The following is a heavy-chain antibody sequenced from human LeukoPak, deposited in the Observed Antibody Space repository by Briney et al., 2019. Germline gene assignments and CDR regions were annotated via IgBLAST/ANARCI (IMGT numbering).Heavy chain of an antibody. D-gene: IGHD6-6*01. CDR1: GFTFSRHA. V-gene: IGHV3-23*01. Sequence: GGSLRLSCAASGFTFSRHAMSWVRQAPGKGLEWVSTTGLNSVNTLCAESVQGRFTISRDNSKNTLYLQMNSLRAEDTAVYYCARDHRSSSFADYWGQGTLVTVSS. J-gene: IGHJ4*02. CDR3: ARDHRSSSFADY. CDR2: TGLNSVNT.